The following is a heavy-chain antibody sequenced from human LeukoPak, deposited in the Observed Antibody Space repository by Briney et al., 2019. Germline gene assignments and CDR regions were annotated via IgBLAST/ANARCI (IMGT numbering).Heavy chain of an antibody. Sequence: SETLSLTCTVSGGSFSSRSHSWGWIRQTPGKGLEWIGSMFYSGSTYYNPSLKSRVIIFVDTSKNQFYLKVSSVTAADTAVYYCARADVGINWFDPWGQGTLVTVSS. CDR3: ARADVGINWFDP. D-gene: IGHD1-26*01. CDR2: MFYSGST. V-gene: IGHV4-39*01. J-gene: IGHJ5*02. CDR1: GGSFSSRSHS.